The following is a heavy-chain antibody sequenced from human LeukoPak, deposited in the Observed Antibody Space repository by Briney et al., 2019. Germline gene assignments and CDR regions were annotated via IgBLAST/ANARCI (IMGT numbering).Heavy chain of an antibody. V-gene: IGHV4-39*07. Sequence: SETLSLTCTVSGGSIGGTSDYWGWLRQPPGKGLEWIGYIYHSGSTYYNPSLKSRVTISVDRSKNQFSLKLSSVTAADTAVYYCARGGMLTRNFDYWGQGTLVTVSS. CDR3: ARGGMLTRNFDY. D-gene: IGHD2-8*01. CDR1: GGSIGGTSDY. CDR2: IYHSGST. J-gene: IGHJ4*02.